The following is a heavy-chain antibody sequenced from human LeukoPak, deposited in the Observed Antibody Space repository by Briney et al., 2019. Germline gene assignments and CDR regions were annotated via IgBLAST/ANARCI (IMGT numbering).Heavy chain of an antibody. CDR2: ISAYNGNT. D-gene: IGHD1-26*01. Sequence: ASVKVSCKASGYTFTSYGISWVRQAPGQGLEWMGWISAYNGNTNYAQKLQGRGTMTTDTSTSTAYMELRSLRSDDTAVYYCARRYSGSYGGVWLDPWGQGTLVTVSS. CDR3: ARRYSGSYGGVWLDP. J-gene: IGHJ5*02. V-gene: IGHV1-18*01. CDR1: GYTFTSYG.